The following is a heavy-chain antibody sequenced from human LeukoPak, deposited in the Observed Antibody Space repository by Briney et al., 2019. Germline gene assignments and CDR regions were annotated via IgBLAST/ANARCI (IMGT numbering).Heavy chain of an antibody. V-gene: IGHV4-34*01. CDR2: INHSGST. CDR3: ARVPSGYSYGYRSYYFDY. CDR1: GGSFSGYY. D-gene: IGHD5-18*01. J-gene: IGHJ4*02. Sequence: SETLSLTCAVYGGSFSGYYWSWIRQPPGKGLEWIGEINHSGSTNYNPSLKSRVTISVDTSKDQFSLKLSSVTAADTAVCYCARVPSGYSYGYRSYYFDYWGQGTLVTVSS.